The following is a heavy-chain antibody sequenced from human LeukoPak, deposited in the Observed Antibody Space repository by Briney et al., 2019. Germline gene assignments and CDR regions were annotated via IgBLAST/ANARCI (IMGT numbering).Heavy chain of an antibody. D-gene: IGHD5-12*01. J-gene: IGHJ5*02. V-gene: IGHV1-24*01. Sequence: ASVKVSCKVSGYTLTELSMHWVRQAPGKGLEWMGGFDPEDGETIYAQKFQGRVTMTEDTSTDTAYMELSSLRSEDTAVYYCARGAPIVWLRPNRRYNWFDPWGQGTLVTVSS. CDR1: GYTLTELS. CDR3: ARGAPIVWLRPNRRYNWFDP. CDR2: FDPEDGET.